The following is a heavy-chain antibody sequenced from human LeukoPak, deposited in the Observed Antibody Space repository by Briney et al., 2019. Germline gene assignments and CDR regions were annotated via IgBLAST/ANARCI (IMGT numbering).Heavy chain of an antibody. CDR2: LSGSGSST. Sequence: GGSLRLSCTASGFTFSGYAMSWVRQAPGKGLDWVSGLSGSGSSTYYADSVKGRFTISRDNSKNTLYLQMNSLRAEDTAVYYCAKDEFGGSPGKFDYWGQGTLVTVSS. CDR1: GFTFSGYA. CDR3: AKDEFGGSPGKFDY. D-gene: IGHD2-15*01. V-gene: IGHV3-23*01. J-gene: IGHJ4*02.